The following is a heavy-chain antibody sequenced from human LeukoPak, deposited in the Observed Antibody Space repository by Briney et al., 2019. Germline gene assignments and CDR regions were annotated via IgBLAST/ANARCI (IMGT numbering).Heavy chain of an antibody. D-gene: IGHD6-13*01. CDR1: GYPISSSDW. CDR2: IYYSGST. V-gene: IGHV4-28*03. J-gene: IGHJ3*02. CDR3: ARVGGSWPSVGAFDI. Sequence: SETLSLTCAVSGYPISSSDWWGWIRQPPGQGLEWIAYIYYSGSTNYNPSLKSRVTISVDTSKNQFSLKLSSVTAADTAVYYCARVGGSWPSVGAFDIWGQGTMVTVSS.